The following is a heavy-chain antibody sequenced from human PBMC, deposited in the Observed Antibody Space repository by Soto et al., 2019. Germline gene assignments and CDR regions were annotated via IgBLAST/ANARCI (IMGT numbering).Heavy chain of an antibody. J-gene: IGHJ4*02. CDR2: ISADGART. CDR3: AHNFDY. CDR1: GFTFSSYS. Sequence: VGSLRLSCAASGFTFSSYSMTWVRQGPEKGLEWVSEISADGARTYYADSVKGRFTVSRDNSKNTVYLQMNSLRAEDTAVYYCAHNFDYWGQGTLVTVSS. V-gene: IGHV3-23*01.